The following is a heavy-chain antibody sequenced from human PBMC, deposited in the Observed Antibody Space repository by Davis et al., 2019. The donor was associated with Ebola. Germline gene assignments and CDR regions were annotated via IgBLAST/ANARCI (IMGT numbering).Heavy chain of an antibody. CDR2: TYYSSKWYK. J-gene: IGHJ4*02. Sequence: HSQTLSLTCAISGDSVSSGGWNWIRQSPSRGLEWLGRTYYSSKWYKDYAVAVKSRITINPDTSKNQFSLQLNSVTPEDTAVYYCAKRGDYDSLVDYWGQGTLVTVSS. CDR3: AKRGDYDSLVDY. D-gene: IGHD4-17*01. V-gene: IGHV6-1*01. CDR1: GDSVSSGG.